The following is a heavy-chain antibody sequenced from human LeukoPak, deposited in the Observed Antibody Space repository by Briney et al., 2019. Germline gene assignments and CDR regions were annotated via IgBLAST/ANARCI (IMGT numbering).Heavy chain of an antibody. CDR3: ARTKVVTSPLYYYGMDV. J-gene: IGHJ6*02. CDR1: GGSFSGYY. D-gene: IGHD4-23*01. V-gene: IGHV4-34*01. Sequence: SETLSLTCAVYGGSFSGYYWSWIRQPPGKGLEWIGEINHSGSTNYNPSLKSRVTISVDTSKNQFSLKLSSVTAADTAVYYCARTKVVTSPLYYYGMDVWGQGTTVTVSS. CDR2: INHSGST.